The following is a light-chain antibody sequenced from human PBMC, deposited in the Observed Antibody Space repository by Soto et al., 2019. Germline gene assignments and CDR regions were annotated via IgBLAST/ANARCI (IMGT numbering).Light chain of an antibody. CDR2: KAS. CDR3: QQYQSFLT. J-gene: IGKJ4*01. CDR1: QSISSW. Sequence: DIQMTQSPSTLSASVGDRVNITCRASQSISSWLAWYQQKPGKAPKLLIYKASSLESGVPSRFSGSGSGIEFTLTISSLQPDDFATYYCQQYQSFLTFGGGTKVEIK. V-gene: IGKV1-5*03.